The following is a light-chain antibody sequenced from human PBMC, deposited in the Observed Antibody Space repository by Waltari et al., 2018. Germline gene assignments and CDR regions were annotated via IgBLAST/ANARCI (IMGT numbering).Light chain of an antibody. V-gene: IGLV1-36*01. CDR3: AAWDDSLNGRV. CDR1: SSNIGNNA. J-gene: IGLJ1*01. Sequence: QSVLTQPPSVSEAPRQRVTISCSGSSSNIGNNAVTWYQQLPGKAPKLLIYYDDLLPSGVSDRFSGSKSGTSASLAISGLQSEDEADYYCAAWDDSLNGRVFGTGTKVTVL. CDR2: YDD.